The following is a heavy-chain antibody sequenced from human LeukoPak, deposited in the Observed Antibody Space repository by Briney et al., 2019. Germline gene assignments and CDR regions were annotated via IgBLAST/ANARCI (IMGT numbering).Heavy chain of an antibody. V-gene: IGHV3-11*01. Sequence: SGGSLRLSCATSGFTFSDYYMSWIRQAPGKGLEWVSYISSSGSTIYYADSVKGRFTISRDNAKNSLYLQMNSLRAEDTAVYYCARDDRVDFTSWVVWGSYPLKLKIDAFDIWGQGTMVTVSS. CDR2: ISSSGSTI. CDR1: GFTFSDYY. CDR3: ARDDRVDFTSWVVWGSYPLKLKIDAFDI. J-gene: IGHJ3*02. D-gene: IGHD3-16*02.